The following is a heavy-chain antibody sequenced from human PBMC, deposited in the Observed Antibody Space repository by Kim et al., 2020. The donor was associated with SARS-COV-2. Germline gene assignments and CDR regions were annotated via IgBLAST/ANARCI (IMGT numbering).Heavy chain of an antibody. V-gene: IGHV4-59*01. CDR3: ARYPGVVYYFDY. Sequence: NYNPSLKSRVTISVDTSKNQFSLKLSSVTAADTAVYYCARYPGVVYYFDYWGQGTLVTVSS. J-gene: IGHJ4*02. D-gene: IGHD3-3*01.